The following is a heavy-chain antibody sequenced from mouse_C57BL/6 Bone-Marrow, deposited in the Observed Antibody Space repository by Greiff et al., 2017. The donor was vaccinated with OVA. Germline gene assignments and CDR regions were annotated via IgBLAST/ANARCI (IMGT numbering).Heavy chain of an antibody. J-gene: IGHJ2*01. CDR1: GFNITDDY. V-gene: IGHV14-4*01. D-gene: IGHD2-1*01. CDR3: TSYGNFDY. CDR2: IDPENGDT. Sequence: EVQLQQSGAELVRPGASVKLSCTTSGFNITDDYMHWVKQRPEQGLEWIGWIDPENGDTEYASKFQGKATITADTSSNTAYLQLSSLTSEDTAVYYCTSYGNFDYWGQGTTLTVSS.